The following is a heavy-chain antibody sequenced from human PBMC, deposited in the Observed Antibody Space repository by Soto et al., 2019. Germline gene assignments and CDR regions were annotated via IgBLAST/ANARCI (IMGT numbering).Heavy chain of an antibody. CDR1: GFTFSSYG. V-gene: IGHV3-30*18. Sequence: GGSLRLSCAASGFTFSSYGMHWVRQAPGKGLEWVAVISYDGSNKYYADSVKGRFTISRDNSKNTLYLQMNSLRAEDTVVYYCAKVAARTYYYYYMNVWGKGTTVTVSS. CDR2: ISYDGSNK. J-gene: IGHJ6*03. D-gene: IGHD6-6*01. CDR3: AKVAARTYYYYYMNV.